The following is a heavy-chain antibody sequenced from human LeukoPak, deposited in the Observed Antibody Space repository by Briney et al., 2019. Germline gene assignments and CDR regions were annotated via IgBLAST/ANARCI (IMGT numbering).Heavy chain of an antibody. D-gene: IGHD6-13*01. CDR2: IHYSGTT. Sequence: PSETLSLTCTVSGGSISSSSYYWGWIRQPPGKGLEWIGSIHYSGTTYYNPSLKSRVTISVATSKNQFSLKLSSVTAADTAVYYCARPGEGSGYSSSRIDYWGQGTLVTVSS. V-gene: IGHV4-39*01. J-gene: IGHJ4*02. CDR3: ARPGEGSGYSSSRIDY. CDR1: GGSISSSSYY.